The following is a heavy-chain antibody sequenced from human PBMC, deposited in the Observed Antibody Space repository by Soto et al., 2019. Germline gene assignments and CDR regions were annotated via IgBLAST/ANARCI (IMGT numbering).Heavy chain of an antibody. CDR2: IKQDGSEK. CDR1: GFTFSSYW. CDR3: ARDPTRYYDFWSGYRGGYFDY. Sequence: GGSLRLSCAASGFTFSSYWMSWVRQAPGKGLEWVANIKQDGSEKYYVDSVKGRFTISRDNAKNSLYLQMNSLRAEDTAVYYCARDPTRYYDFWSGYRGGYFDYWGQGTLVTVSS. D-gene: IGHD3-3*01. V-gene: IGHV3-7*05. J-gene: IGHJ4*02.